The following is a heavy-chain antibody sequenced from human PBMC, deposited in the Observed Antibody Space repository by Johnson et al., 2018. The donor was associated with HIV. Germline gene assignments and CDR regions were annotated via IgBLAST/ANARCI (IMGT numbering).Heavy chain of an antibody. CDR3: ARSYSSSWNASDI. CDR2: ISYDGNNK. D-gene: IGHD6-13*01. CDR1: GFTFSSYG. V-gene: IGHV3-30*03. Sequence: VQLVESGGGVVQPGRSLRLSCVASGFTFSSYGMNWVRQAPGKGLEWVAVISYDGNNKFQADSVKGRFTISSDNSKNTLYLQMNSLRAEDTAVYYCARSYSSSWNASDIWGQGTMVTVAS. J-gene: IGHJ3*02.